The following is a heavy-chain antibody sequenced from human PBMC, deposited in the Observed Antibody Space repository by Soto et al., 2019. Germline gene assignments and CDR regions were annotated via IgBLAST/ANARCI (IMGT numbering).Heavy chain of an antibody. CDR2: ITGSGGST. Sequence: EVQLLESGGGLLQPGGSLRLSCAASGFTFSSYAMSWVRQAPGKGLEWVSAITGSGGSTYYADSVQGRFTISRDNSKNTLYLQINGLRAQDTAVYYCAKGRRGGITIFGVVTSFDYWGQGTLVTVST. CDR1: GFTFSSYA. D-gene: IGHD3-3*01. CDR3: AKGRRGGITIFGVVTSFDY. J-gene: IGHJ4*02. V-gene: IGHV3-23*01.